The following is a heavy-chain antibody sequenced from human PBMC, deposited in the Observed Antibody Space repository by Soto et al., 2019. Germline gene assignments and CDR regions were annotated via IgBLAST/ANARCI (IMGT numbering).Heavy chain of an antibody. CDR3: ARDYADIFVAGIPLLAH. CDR1: GFTFTEYA. CDR2: INAGTGDT. Sequence: QVQLVQSGAEVRKSGASVNVSCKASGFTFTEYAMHWVRQAPGQRLEWMGWINAGTGDTRYSQTWQGRVTIIRDTPASTVYRDLSSLSSEDTAVYFGARDYADIFVAGIPLLAHWGQGSLVNVSS. V-gene: IGHV1-3*01. J-gene: IGHJ4*01. D-gene: IGHD2-21*01.